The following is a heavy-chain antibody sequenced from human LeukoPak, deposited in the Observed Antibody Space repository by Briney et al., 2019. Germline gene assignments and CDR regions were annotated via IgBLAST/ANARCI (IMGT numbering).Heavy chain of an antibody. CDR1: GFTFSSYG. Sequence: GGSLRLSCAASGFTFSSYGMHWVRQAPGKGLEWVAVIWYDGSNKYYADSVKGRFTISRDNSKNTLYLQMNSLRAEDTAVYYCARVGWEDYYFDYWGQGTLVTVSS. D-gene: IGHD1-26*01. J-gene: IGHJ4*02. CDR3: ARVGWEDYYFDY. CDR2: IWYDGSNK. V-gene: IGHV3-33*01.